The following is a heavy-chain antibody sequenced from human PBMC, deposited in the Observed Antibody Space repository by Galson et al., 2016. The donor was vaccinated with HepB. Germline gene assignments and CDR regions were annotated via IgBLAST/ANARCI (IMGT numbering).Heavy chain of an antibody. D-gene: IGHD1-26*01. CDR2: ISSASSAI. J-gene: IGHJ5*02. CDR3: ARGAVGATILGNWFDP. CDR1: GFTFSSYS. Sequence: SLRLSCAASGFTFSSYSMNWVRQAPGKGLEWVSYISSASSAIFYADSVKGRFTISRDNAKNFLYLQMNSLRDEDSAVYFCARGAVGATILGNWFDPWGQGTLVTVSS. V-gene: IGHV3-48*02.